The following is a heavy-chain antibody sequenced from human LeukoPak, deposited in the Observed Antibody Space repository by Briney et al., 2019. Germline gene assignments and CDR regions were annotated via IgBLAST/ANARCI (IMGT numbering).Heavy chain of an antibody. CDR3: ARNYGTDAFDI. CDR1: GFTFSSYG. J-gene: IGHJ3*02. V-gene: IGHV3-33*05. Sequence: GGSLRLSCAASGFTFSSYGMHWVRQAPGKGLEWVAVISYDGSNKYYADSVKGRFTISRDNSKNTLYLQMNSLRGEDTAVYYCARNYGTDAFDIWGQGTMVTVSS. CDR2: ISYDGSNK. D-gene: IGHD4-17*01.